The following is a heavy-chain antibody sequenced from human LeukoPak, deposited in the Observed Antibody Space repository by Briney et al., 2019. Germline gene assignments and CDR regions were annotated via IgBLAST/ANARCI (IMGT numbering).Heavy chain of an antibody. CDR3: ARDFIAAADQSGFDP. CDR2: IYYSGST. V-gene: IGHV4-59*01. CDR1: GGSISNYY. J-gene: IGHJ5*02. Sequence: SETLSLTCTVSGGSISNYYWSWIRQPPGKGLEWIGYIYYSGSTNYNPSLKSRVTISVDTSKNQFSLKLRSVTAADTAVYYCARDFIAAADQSGFDPWGQGTLVTVSS. D-gene: IGHD6-13*01.